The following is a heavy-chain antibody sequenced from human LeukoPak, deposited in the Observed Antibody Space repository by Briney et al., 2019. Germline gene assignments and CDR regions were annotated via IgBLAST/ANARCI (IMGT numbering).Heavy chain of an antibody. J-gene: IGHJ4*02. CDR2: IHYDGSNK. CDR3: AKGIAVAGNLDY. D-gene: IGHD6-19*01. V-gene: IGHV3-30*02. CDR1: GFTFRSYG. Sequence: GRSLRLSCAASGFTFRSYGMHWVRQAPGKGLEWVAFIHYDGSNKYYADSVKGRFTIPRDNSKNTLYLQMNSLRGEGTAVYYCAKGIAVAGNLDYWGQGTLVTVSS.